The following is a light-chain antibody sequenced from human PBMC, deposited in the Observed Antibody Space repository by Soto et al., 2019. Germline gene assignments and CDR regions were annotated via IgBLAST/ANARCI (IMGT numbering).Light chain of an antibody. Sequence: QSVLTQSPSASASLGASVKLTCTLISGHSSYAIAWHQQQPEKGPRYLMKLDSDGSHTKGDAIPDRFSGSSSGAERYLTISSLQSEDEADYYCQTWGTGIHVVFGGGTKLTVL. V-gene: IGLV4-69*01. CDR3: QTWGTGIHVV. CDR1: SGHSSYA. J-gene: IGLJ2*01. CDR2: LDSDGSH.